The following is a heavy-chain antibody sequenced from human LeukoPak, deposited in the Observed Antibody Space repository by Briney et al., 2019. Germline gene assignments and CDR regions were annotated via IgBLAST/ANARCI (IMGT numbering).Heavy chain of an antibody. Sequence: SETLSLTCTVSGGSISSGSYYWSWIRQPAGKGLEWIRRIYTSGSTNYNPSLKSRVTISVDTSKNQFSLKLSSVTAADTAVYYCARGSLIVGATDYFDYWGQGTLVTVSS. V-gene: IGHV4-61*02. CDR3: ARGSLIVGATDYFDY. CDR2: IYTSGST. CDR1: GGSISSGSYY. D-gene: IGHD1-26*01. J-gene: IGHJ4*02.